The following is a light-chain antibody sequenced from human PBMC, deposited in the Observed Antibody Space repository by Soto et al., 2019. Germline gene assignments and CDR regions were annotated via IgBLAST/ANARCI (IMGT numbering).Light chain of an antibody. V-gene: IGKV3-20*01. CDR3: QQYGGSPIT. CDR2: GAS. Sequence: EIVLTQSPGTLSLSPGERATLSCRASQSVSSSYLAWYQQKPGQAPRLLIHGASSRATGIPDRISGSGSGTDFTLTISRLEPEDFAVYYCQQYGGSPITFGQGTRLESK. J-gene: IGKJ5*01. CDR1: QSVSSSY.